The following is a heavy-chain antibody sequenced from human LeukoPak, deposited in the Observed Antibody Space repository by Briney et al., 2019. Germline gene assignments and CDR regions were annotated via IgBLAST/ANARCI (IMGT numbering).Heavy chain of an antibody. J-gene: IGHJ4*02. CDR3: ARDPWGIASSRLFDY. CDR2: INLNGGST. V-gene: IGHV3-20*04. CDR1: GFTFYDYG. D-gene: IGHD6-13*01. Sequence: GGSLRLSCAASGFTFYDYGMSWVRQAPGKGLEWVSGINLNGGSTVYADSVKGRFTISRDNAKNSLYLQMNSLRAEDTALYYCARDPWGIASSRLFDYWGQGTLVTVSS.